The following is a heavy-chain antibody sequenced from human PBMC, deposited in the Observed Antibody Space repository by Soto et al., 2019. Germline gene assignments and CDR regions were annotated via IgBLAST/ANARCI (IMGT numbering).Heavy chain of an antibody. CDR2: TYYRSKWYN. J-gene: IGHJ6*01. CDR1: GSSVSSNSAA. V-gene: IGHV6-1*01. Sequence: SQTLSLTCASSGSSVSSNSAAWNWISQSPSRGREWLGRTYYRSKWYNDYAVSVKSRITINPDTSKNQFSLQLNSVTPEDTAVYDCARVLRPFWSGPGTQRYVMAVWAQRTTVTGS. D-gene: IGHD3-3*01. CDR3: ARVLRPFWSGPGTQRYVMAV.